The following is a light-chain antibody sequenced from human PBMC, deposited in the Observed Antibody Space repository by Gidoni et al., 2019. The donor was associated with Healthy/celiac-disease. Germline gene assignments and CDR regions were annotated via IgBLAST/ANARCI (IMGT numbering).Light chain of an antibody. CDR1: TGAVTSGHY. J-gene: IGLJ2*01. V-gene: IGLV7-46*01. CDR2: DTS. CDR3: LLSYSGARLV. Sequence: QAVVTQEPSLTVSPVCTVTLTCGSSTGAVTSGHYPYWFQQKPGQAPRTLIYDTSNKHSWTPARFSGSLLGGKAALTLSGAQPEDEAEYYCLLSYSGARLVFGGGTKLTVL.